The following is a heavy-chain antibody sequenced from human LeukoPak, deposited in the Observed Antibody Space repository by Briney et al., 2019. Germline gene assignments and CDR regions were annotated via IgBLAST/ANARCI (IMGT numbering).Heavy chain of an antibody. CDR2: IYYTGST. V-gene: IGHV4-59*11. CDR3: ARSDGAGATDY. CDR1: GGSISSHY. Sequence: PSETLSLTCSVSGGSISSHYWSWMRQPPGKGLGWIGYIYYTGSTDCNPSLKSRVTISVDTSKNQLSLKLSSVTAADAAVYYCARSDGAGATDYWGQGTLVTVSS. J-gene: IGHJ4*02. D-gene: IGHD1-26*01.